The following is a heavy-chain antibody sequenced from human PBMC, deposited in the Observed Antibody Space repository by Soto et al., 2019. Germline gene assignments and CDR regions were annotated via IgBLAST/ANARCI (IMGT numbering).Heavy chain of an antibody. Sequence: PSETLSLTCTVSGGSISSSSYYWGWIRQPPGKGLEWIGSIYYSGSTYYNPSLKSRVTISVDTSKNQFSLKLSSVTAADTAVYYCARLRPPGLPTIPAAIFDRSSSSNHYYYYYMDVWGKGTTVTVSS. V-gene: IGHV4-39*01. CDR1: GGSISSSSYY. CDR3: ARLRPPGLPTIPAAIFDRSSSSNHYYYYYMDV. J-gene: IGHJ6*03. D-gene: IGHD2-2*01. CDR2: IYYSGST.